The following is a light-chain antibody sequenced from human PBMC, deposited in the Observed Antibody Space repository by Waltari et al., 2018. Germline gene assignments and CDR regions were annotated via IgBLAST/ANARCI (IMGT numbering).Light chain of an antibody. CDR3: CAYAGSYVV. J-gene: IGLJ2*01. CDR1: RSDVGGYNY. CDR2: DVS. V-gene: IGLV2-11*01. Sequence: QSALTQPRSVSGAPGQSVTISCTGTRSDVGGYNYVSWYQQHPGKAPKLMIYDVSKRPAGVLDRFSGSKSGNTASLSISGLQAEDEADYYCCAYAGSYVVFGGGTKLTVL.